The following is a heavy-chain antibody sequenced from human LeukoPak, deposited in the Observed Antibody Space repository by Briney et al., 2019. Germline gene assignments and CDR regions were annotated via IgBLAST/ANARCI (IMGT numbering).Heavy chain of an antibody. Sequence: SETLSLTCTVSGGSISSYYWSWIRQPPGKGLEWIGYIFYTGSTNYNPSLKSRVTISVLTSKNRFSLKLSSVTAADTAVYYCARRRIRTQSYYYYYYMDVWGKGTTVTISS. V-gene: IGHV4-59*12. J-gene: IGHJ6*03. CDR3: ARRRIRTQSYYYYYYMDV. CDR2: IFYTGST. CDR1: GGSISSYY. D-gene: IGHD2-15*01.